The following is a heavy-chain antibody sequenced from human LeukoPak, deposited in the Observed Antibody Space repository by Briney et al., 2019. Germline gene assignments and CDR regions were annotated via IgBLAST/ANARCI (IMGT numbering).Heavy chain of an antibody. D-gene: IGHD3-9*01. CDR3: ARAREVNYDILTGSRAGFDY. J-gene: IGHJ4*02. CDR2: ISYDGSNK. CDR1: GFTFSSYA. Sequence: GGSLRLSCAASGFTFSSYAMPWVRQAPGKGLEWVAVISYDGSNKYYADSVKGRFTISRDNSKNTLYLQMNSLRAEDTAVYYCARAREVNYDILTGSRAGFDYWGQGTLVTVSS. V-gene: IGHV3-30*04.